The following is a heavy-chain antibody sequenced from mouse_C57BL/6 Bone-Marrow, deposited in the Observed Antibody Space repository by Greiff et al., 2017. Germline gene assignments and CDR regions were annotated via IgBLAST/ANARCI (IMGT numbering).Heavy chain of an antibody. CDR1: GYTFTDYY. J-gene: IGHJ2*01. Sequence: EVQLQQSGPELVKPGASVKISCKASGYTFTDYYMNWVKQSHGKSLEWIGDINPNNGGTSYNQKFKGKATLTVDKSSSTAYMELRSLTSEDSAVYYCARGGYSNRGPFDYWGQGTTLTVSS. D-gene: IGHD2-5*01. V-gene: IGHV1-26*01. CDR3: ARGGYSNRGPFDY. CDR2: INPNNGGT.